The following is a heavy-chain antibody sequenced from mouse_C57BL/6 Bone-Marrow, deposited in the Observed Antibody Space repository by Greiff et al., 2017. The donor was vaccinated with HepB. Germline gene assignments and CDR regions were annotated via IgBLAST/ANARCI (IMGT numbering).Heavy chain of an antibody. Sequence: EVKLMESGGGLVQPGGSMKLSCAASGFTFSDAWMDWVRQSPEKGLEWVAEIRNKANNHATYYAESVKGRFTISRDDSKSSVYLQMNSLRAEDTGIYYCTHLSYGFAYWGQGTLVTVSA. CDR2: IRNKANNHAT. D-gene: IGHD2-12*01. V-gene: IGHV6-6*01. J-gene: IGHJ3*01. CDR3: THLSYGFAY. CDR1: GFTFSDAW.